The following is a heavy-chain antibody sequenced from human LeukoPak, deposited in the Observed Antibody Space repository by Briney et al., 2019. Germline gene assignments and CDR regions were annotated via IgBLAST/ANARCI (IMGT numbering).Heavy chain of an antibody. D-gene: IGHD1-26*01. CDR1: GFTFSSYS. V-gene: IGHV3-23*01. Sequence: GGSLRPSCAASGFTFSSYSMNWGRQAPGKGLEWGSDISGSGGSTYYADSVKGRFTISRDNSKNTLSLQMNSLRAEDTAVYYCAKDLPSRGGWPFDCCGQATLATAPS. CDR3: AKDLPSRGGWPFDC. J-gene: IGHJ4*02. CDR2: ISGSGGST.